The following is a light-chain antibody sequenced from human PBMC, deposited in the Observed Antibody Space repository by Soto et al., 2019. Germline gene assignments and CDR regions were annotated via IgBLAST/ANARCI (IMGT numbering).Light chain of an antibody. CDR1: GSDVGGYNY. CDR2: EVS. J-gene: IGLJ3*02. CDR3: SSYAGSNFWV. V-gene: IGLV2-8*01. Sequence: QSALTQPPSASGSPGQSVTISCTGTGSDVGGYNYVSWYQQHLGKAPKLIIYEVSQRPSGVPDRFSGSKSDNTASLTVSGLQAEDEADYYCSSYAGSNFWVFGGGTKLTVL.